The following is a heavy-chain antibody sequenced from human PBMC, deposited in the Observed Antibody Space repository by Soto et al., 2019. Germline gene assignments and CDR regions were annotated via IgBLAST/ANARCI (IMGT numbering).Heavy chain of an antibody. Sequence: GGSLRLSCAASGFTFSSYGMHWVRQAPGKGLEWVAVISYDGSNKYYADSVKGRFTISRDNSKNTLYVQMNSLRAEDTAVYYCAKEMEAYSNGWYYFDYWGQGTLVTVSS. CDR2: ISYDGSNK. J-gene: IGHJ4*02. CDR3: AKEMEAYSNGWYYFDY. D-gene: IGHD6-19*01. CDR1: GFTFSSYG. V-gene: IGHV3-30*18.